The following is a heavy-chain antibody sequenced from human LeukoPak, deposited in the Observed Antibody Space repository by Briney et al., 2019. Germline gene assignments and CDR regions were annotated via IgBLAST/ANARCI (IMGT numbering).Heavy chain of an antibody. J-gene: IGHJ4*02. Sequence: PSETLSLTCTVSGGSISSSSYYWGWIRQPPGKGLEWIGSIYYSGSTYYNPSLKSRVTISVDTSKNQFSLKLSSVTAADTAVYYCARGRYYFDYWGQGTLVTVSS. CDR2: IYYSGST. V-gene: IGHV4-39*07. CDR1: GGSISSSSYY. CDR3: ARGRYYFDY.